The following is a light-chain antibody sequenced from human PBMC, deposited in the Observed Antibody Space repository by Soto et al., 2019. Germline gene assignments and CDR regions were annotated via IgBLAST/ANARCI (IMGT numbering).Light chain of an antibody. CDR2: DTS. CDR3: LLSYSGALYV. J-gene: IGLJ1*01. V-gene: IGLV7-46*01. CDR1: PGPVTSGHY. Sequence: QAVVTQEPSLTVSPGGTVTLTCGPAPGPVTSGHYPYWFQQKPGQAPRTLIYDTSNKHSWTPARFSGSLLGGKAALTLSGAQPEDEAEYYCLLSYSGALYVFGTGTKLTVL.